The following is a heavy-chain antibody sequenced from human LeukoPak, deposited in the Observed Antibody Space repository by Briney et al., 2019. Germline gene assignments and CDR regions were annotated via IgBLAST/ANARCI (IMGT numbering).Heavy chain of an antibody. CDR3: ARIPGYCSGGSCYRGAGDWFDP. Sequence: PSETLSLTCTVSGGSISSYYGSWIRQPPGKGLEWIGYIYNSGSTNYNPSLKSRVTISVDTSKNQFSLKLSSVTAADTAVYYCARIPGYCSGGSCYRGAGDWFDPCGAGKLGTVSS. CDR2: IYNSGST. J-gene: IGHJ5*02. D-gene: IGHD2-15*01. V-gene: IGHV4-4*09. CDR1: GGSISSYY.